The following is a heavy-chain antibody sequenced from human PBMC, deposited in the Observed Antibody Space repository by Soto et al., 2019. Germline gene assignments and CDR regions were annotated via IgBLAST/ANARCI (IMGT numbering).Heavy chain of an antibody. CDR1: GFTFSSYG. CDR3: ASSGDEQSLVGVLKPHYYDSSGYTN. J-gene: IGHJ4*02. CDR2: ISYDGSNK. V-gene: IGHV3-30*03. Sequence: PGGSLRLSCAASGFTFSSYGMHWVRQAPGKGLEWVAVISYDGSNKYYADSVKGRFTISRDNSKNTLYLQMNSLRAEDTAVYYCASSGDEQSLVGVLKPHYYDSSGYTNWGQGTLVTVSS. D-gene: IGHD3-22*01.